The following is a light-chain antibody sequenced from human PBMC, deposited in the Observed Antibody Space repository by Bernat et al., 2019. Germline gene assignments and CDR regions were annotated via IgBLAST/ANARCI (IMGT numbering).Light chain of an antibody. Sequence: DIQMTQSPSSLSASVGDKVTITCRASQSVSSYLNRYQQKPGKAPKLLIFTASSLQSGVPSRFSGSGSGTDFTLTIRSLQPEDFATYYCQQSYSTLLSFGGGTKVEIK. V-gene: IGKV1-39*01. CDR1: QSVSSY. CDR2: TAS. J-gene: IGKJ4*02. CDR3: QQSYSTLLS.